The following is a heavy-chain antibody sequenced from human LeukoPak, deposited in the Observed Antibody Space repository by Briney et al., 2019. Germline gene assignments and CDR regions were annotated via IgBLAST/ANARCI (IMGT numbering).Heavy chain of an antibody. V-gene: IGHV3-64*01. CDR3: APAPYYYDSSGYY. CDR2: ISSNGGST. Sequence: PGGSLRLSCAASGFTFSSYAMHWVRQAPGKGLEYVSAISSNGGSTYYANSVKGRFTISRDNSKNTLYLQMNSLRAEDTAVYYCAPAPYYYDSSGYYWGQGTLVTVSS. D-gene: IGHD3-22*01. J-gene: IGHJ4*02. CDR1: GFTFSSYA.